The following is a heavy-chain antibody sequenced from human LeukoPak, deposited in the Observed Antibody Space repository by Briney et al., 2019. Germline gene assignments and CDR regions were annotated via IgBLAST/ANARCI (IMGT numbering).Heavy chain of an antibody. CDR2: INPTTGDT. J-gene: IGHJ4*02. Sequence: ASVKVSCKVSGYTFTGYYIHWVRQAPGQGLEWMGWINPTTGDTNYAQKFQGRVTMTRDTSISTAYMELSRLRSDDTAVYYCARDQTGYDILTGYYFGPADYWGQGTLVTVSS. CDR1: GYTFTGYY. CDR3: ARDQTGYDILTGYYFGPADY. D-gene: IGHD3-9*01. V-gene: IGHV1-2*02.